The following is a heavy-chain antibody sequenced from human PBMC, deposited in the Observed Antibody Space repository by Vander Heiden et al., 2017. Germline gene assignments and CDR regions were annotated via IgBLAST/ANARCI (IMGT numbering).Heavy chain of an antibody. J-gene: IGHJ4*02. CDR2: ISSSSSYI. D-gene: IGHD2-2*01. CDR1: GFTFSSYS. Sequence: EVQLVESGGGLVKPGGSLRLSCAASGFTFSSYSMNWVRQAPGKGLEWVSSISSSSSYIYYADSGKGRFTISRDNAKNSLYLQMNRLRAEDTAVYYCARDRNSVVVPAAPDYWGQGTLVTVSS. V-gene: IGHV3-21*01. CDR3: ARDRNSVVVPAAPDY.